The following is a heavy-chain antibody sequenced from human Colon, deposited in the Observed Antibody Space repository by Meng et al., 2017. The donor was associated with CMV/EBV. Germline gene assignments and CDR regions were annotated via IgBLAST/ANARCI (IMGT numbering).Heavy chain of an antibody. Sequence: GESLKISCAASGFTFSSYAMSWVRQAPGKGLEWVSAISGSGGSTYYADSVKGRFTISRDNSKNTLYLQMNSLRAEDTAVYYCATSPQWLAFDYWGQGTLVTVSS. J-gene: IGHJ4*02. V-gene: IGHV3-23*01. CDR2: ISGSGGST. CDR1: GFTFSSYA. CDR3: ATSPQWLAFDY. D-gene: IGHD6-19*01.